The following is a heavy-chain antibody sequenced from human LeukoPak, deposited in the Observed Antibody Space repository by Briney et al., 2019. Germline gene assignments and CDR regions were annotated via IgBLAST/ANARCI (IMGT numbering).Heavy chain of an antibody. D-gene: IGHD4-23*01. CDR2: ISDSGNT. Sequence: PSETLSLTCTVSGGSISSSSYYWGWIRQPPGKGLEWIGTISDSGNTYSSPSLRSRVTISVDTSKNQFSLKLTSVTAADTGVYYCARQGDGGRAYDHWGQGSQVTVSS. V-gene: IGHV4-39*01. CDR1: GGSISSSSYY. CDR3: ARQGDGGRAYDH. J-gene: IGHJ4*02.